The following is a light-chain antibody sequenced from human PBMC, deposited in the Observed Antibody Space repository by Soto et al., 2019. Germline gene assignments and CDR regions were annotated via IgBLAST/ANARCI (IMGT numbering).Light chain of an antibody. CDR1: QSVSSSF. CDR2: GAS. Sequence: EIVLAQSPGTLSLSPGESATLSCRASQSVSSSFLAWYQRKAGQAPRLLIYGASRRATGIPDRSSGSGSGTDFTLTISRLEPEDFAVYYCQQYVSSPWAFGQGTKVDIK. CDR3: QQYVSSPWA. V-gene: IGKV3-20*01. J-gene: IGKJ1*01.